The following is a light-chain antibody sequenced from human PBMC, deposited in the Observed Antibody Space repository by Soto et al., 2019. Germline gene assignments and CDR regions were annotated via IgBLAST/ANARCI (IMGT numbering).Light chain of an antibody. CDR3: QLYDSFSKT. Sequence: DIQMTQSPSTLSASVGDRVTITCRASQSIRSWLAWYQQKPGKAPQLLIYDASNLESGVPSRFSGSGSGTEFTLTLSGLQPDDFASYYCQLYDSFSKTFGRGTKVEVK. J-gene: IGKJ1*01. CDR2: DAS. V-gene: IGKV1-5*01. CDR1: QSIRSW.